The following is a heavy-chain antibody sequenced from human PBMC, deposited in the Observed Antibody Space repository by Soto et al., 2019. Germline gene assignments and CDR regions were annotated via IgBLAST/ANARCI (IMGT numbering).Heavy chain of an antibody. CDR3: AREGAVQLWLGHYYYYYGMDV. CDR1: GFSFSDYS. V-gene: IGHV3-21*01. Sequence: PGGSLRLSCAASGFSFSDYSMNWVRQGPGKGPEWVSYISSRSIYISYADSVRGRFTISRDNAKNSLYLQMNSLRAEDTAVYYCAREGAVQLWLGHYYYYYGMDVWGQGTTVTVSS. J-gene: IGHJ6*02. D-gene: IGHD5-18*01. CDR2: ISSRSIYI.